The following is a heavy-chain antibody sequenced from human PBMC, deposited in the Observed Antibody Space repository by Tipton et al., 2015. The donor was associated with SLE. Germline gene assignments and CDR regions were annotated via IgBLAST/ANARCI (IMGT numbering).Heavy chain of an antibody. CDR2: IYYSGST. CDR3: ARDYYGSGFDAFDI. CDR1: GGSISSYY. Sequence: LRLSCTVSGGSISSYYWSWIRQPPGKGLEWIGYIYYSGSTNYNPSLKSRFTISVDTSKNQFSLRLSSVTAADTAVYYCARDYYGSGFDAFDIWGQGTMVTVSS. J-gene: IGHJ3*02. V-gene: IGHV4-59*01. D-gene: IGHD3-10*01.